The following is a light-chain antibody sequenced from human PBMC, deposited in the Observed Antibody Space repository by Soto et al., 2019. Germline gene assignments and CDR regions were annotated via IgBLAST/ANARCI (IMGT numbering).Light chain of an antibody. V-gene: IGLV4-60*02. Sequence: QSVLTQSSSASASLGSSVTLTCTLSSGHSSYIIAWHQQQPGKGPRYLMKLEGSGSYNKGSGVPDRFSESSSAADRYLTIPNVQFEDEADYYCENWGSSARVFGGGTKLTVL. CDR1: SGHSSYI. J-gene: IGLJ2*01. CDR2: LEGSGSY. CDR3: ENWGSSARV.